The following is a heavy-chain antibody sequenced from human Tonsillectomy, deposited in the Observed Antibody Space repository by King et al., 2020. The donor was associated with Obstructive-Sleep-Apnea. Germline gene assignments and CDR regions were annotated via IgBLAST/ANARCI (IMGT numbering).Heavy chain of an antibody. CDR3: ARDLDAGNTNWFDP. J-gene: IGHJ5*02. CDR1: RFSFSTYW. V-gene: IGHV3-7*01. Sequence: VQLVESGGGLVQPGGSLRLSCAASRFSFSTYWMSWVRQAPEKGLEWVANIKEDGSQKYYVDSVRGRFTISRDNVKNSLYLQMSSLRVDDTAMYYCARDLDAGNTNWFDPWGQGTLVTVSS. D-gene: IGHD4-23*01. CDR2: IKEDGSQK.